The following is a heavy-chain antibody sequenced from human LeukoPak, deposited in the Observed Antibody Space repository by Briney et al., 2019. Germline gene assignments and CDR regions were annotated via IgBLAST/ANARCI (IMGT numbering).Heavy chain of an antibody. Sequence: GGSLRLSCAASGFSFSSYWMTWARQVPGKGLEWVANIKPDGSGKHYVDSVKGRFTISRDNAKSSLYLQMDSLRVEDTAVYYCSSQPAVIDLDFWGQGALVTVSS. CDR1: GFSFSSYW. CDR2: IKPDGSGK. V-gene: IGHV3-7*01. J-gene: IGHJ4*02. D-gene: IGHD2/OR15-2a*01. CDR3: SSQPAVIDLDF.